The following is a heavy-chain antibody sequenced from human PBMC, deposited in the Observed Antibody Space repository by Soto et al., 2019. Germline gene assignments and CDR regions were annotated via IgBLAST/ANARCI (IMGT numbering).Heavy chain of an antibody. D-gene: IGHD3-9*01. V-gene: IGHV3-72*01. J-gene: IGHJ4*02. CDR2: IRNKANSYSA. Sequence: EVQLVESGGGLVQPGGCLRLSCAASGFTFSDHYMDWVRQASGKGLEWVGRIRNKANSYSAEYAASVKGRFTISRDDSNNSLYLQMNSLKIEDTALYYCVRGGTGYQLDCWGQGTLVTVSS. CDR3: VRGGTGYQLDC. CDR1: GFTFSDHY.